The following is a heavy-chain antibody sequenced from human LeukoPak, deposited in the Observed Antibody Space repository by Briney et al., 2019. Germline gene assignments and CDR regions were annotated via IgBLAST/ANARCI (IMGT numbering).Heavy chain of an antibody. V-gene: IGHV1-8*01. D-gene: IGHD3-22*01. Sequence: ASVKVSCKASGYTFTSYDINWVRQATGQGLEWMGWMNPNSGNTGYAQKFQGRVTMTRNTSISTAYMELSSLRSEDTAVYYCARGQYYDRKYAFDIWGQGTMATVSS. CDR2: MNPNSGNT. CDR1: GYTFTSYD. J-gene: IGHJ3*02. CDR3: ARGQYYDRKYAFDI.